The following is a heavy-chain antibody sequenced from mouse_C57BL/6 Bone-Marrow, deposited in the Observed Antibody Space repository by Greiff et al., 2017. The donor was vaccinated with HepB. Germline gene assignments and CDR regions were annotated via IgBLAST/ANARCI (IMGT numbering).Heavy chain of an antibody. D-gene: IGHD1-1*01. J-gene: IGHJ2*01. Sequence: EVQGVESGEGLVKPGGSLKLSCAASGFTFSSYAMSWVRQTPEKRLEWVAYISSGGDYIYYADTVKGRFTISRDNARNTLYLQMSSLKSEDTAMYYCTRDGITTVVPNYFDYWGQGTTLTVSS. V-gene: IGHV5-9-1*02. CDR2: ISSGGDYI. CDR3: TRDGITTVVPNYFDY. CDR1: GFTFSSYA.